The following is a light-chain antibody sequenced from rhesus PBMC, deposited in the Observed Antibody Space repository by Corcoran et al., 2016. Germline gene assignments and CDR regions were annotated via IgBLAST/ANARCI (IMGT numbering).Light chain of an antibody. V-gene: IGLV2S9*01. J-gene: IGLJ1*01. Sequence: QSGLTQPPSVSKSLGQSVTISCTGTSSDVGGYNYVSWFQHHPGKAPQLLIHDVNKRPSGVSDRFSGYKSGNTASLTISGLQAEDEAYYYFCPYRSVGTYIFGTGTRLTVL. CDR1: SSDVGGYNY. CDR3: CPYRSVGTYI. CDR2: DVN.